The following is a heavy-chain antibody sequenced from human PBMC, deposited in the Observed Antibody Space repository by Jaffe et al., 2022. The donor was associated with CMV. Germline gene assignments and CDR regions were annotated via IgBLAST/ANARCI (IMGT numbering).Heavy chain of an antibody. J-gene: IGHJ3*02. V-gene: IGHV4-39*01. Sequence: QLQLQESGPGLVKPSETLSLTCTVSGGSISSSSYYWGWIRQPPGKGLEWIGSIYYSGSTYYNPSLKSRVTISVDTSKNQFSLKLSSVTAADTAVYYCASPSDYYGSGRGAFDIWGQGTMVTVSS. CDR3: ASPSDYYGSGRGAFDI. CDR2: IYYSGST. CDR1: GGSISSSSYY. D-gene: IGHD3-10*01.